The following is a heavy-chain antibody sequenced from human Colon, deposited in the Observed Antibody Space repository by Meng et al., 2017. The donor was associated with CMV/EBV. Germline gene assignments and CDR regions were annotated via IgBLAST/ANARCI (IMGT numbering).Heavy chain of an antibody. J-gene: IGHJ4*02. CDR1: GYTFTTYD. V-gene: IGHV1-8*01. CDR3: ARARVAAAPDY. Sequence: ASVKVSCKASGYTFTTYDINWVRQATGQGLEWMGWLNPNSGKTVYAQKFQGRVTMTRDTSINTAYLELSSLRSEDTAVYFCARARVAAAPDYWGQGTLVTVSS. D-gene: IGHD6-13*01. CDR2: LNPNSGKT.